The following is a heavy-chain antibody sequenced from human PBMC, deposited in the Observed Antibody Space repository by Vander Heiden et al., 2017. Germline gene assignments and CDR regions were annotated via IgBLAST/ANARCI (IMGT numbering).Heavy chain of an antibody. J-gene: IGHJ6*02. D-gene: IGHD3-10*01. CDR2: IYYSGST. Sequence: QVQLQESGPGLVKPSETLSLTCTVSGGSISSYYWSWILQHPGKGLEWIGYIYYSGSTNYHPSLKSRDTKSVDTSKNQFFLELSSGTPADTAVYYRAREVTMVRGVNYGMDVWGQGTTVTVSS. V-gene: IGHV4-59*01. CDR3: AREVTMVRGVNYGMDV. CDR1: GGSISSYY.